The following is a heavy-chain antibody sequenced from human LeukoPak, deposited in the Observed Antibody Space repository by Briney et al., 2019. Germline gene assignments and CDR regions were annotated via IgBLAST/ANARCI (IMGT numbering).Heavy chain of an antibody. Sequence: GASLRLSCAASGFTFSNYAMSWVRQAPGKGLEWVSAIVGSGGSTYYADSVKGRFTISRDNPKNTLYLQMNSLRAEDAAVYYCAKWGDYDILTGYYDSDYWGQGTLVTVSS. CDR3: AKWGDYDILTGYYDSDY. CDR2: IVGSGGST. D-gene: IGHD3-9*01. V-gene: IGHV3-23*01. CDR1: GFTFSNYA. J-gene: IGHJ4*02.